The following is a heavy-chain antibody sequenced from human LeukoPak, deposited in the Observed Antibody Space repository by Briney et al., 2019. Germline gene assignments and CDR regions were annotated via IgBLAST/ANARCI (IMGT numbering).Heavy chain of an antibody. J-gene: IGHJ4*02. CDR3: ATSRSFDY. CDR2: ISGSGGST. CDR1: GFTVSSNY. V-gene: IGHV3-23*01. Sequence: GGSLRLSCAATGFTVSSNYMSWVRQAPGKGLEWVSAISGSGGSTYYADSVKGRFTISRDNTKNTLYLQMNSLRAEDTAVYYCATSRSFDYWGQGTLVTVSS. D-gene: IGHD1/OR15-1a*01.